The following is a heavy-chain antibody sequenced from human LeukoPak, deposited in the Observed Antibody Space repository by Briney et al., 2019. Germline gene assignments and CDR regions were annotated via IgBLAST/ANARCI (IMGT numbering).Heavy chain of an antibody. CDR2: IKSKTDGGTT. Sequence: GGSLRLSCAASGFTFNNAWMSWVRQAPGKGLEWVGRIKSKTDGGTTDYAAPVKGRFTISRDDSKNTLYLQMNSLKTEDTAVYYCTTPYYYDSSGYYLFDYWGQGTLVTVSS. J-gene: IGHJ4*02. V-gene: IGHV3-15*01. D-gene: IGHD3-22*01. CDR1: GFTFNNAW. CDR3: TTPYYYDSSGYYLFDY.